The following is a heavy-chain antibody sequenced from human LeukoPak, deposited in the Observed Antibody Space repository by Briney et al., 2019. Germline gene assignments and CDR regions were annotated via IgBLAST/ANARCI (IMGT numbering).Heavy chain of an antibody. CDR3: ATSWESEQLVRY. D-gene: IGHD6-13*01. Sequence: GESLRISCKGSGYSFTSYWISWVRQMPGKGLEWMGRIDPSDSYTNYSPSFQGHVTISADRSISTAYLQWSSLKASDTAMYYCATSWESEQLVRYWGQGTLVTVSS. J-gene: IGHJ4*02. V-gene: IGHV5-10-1*01. CDR1: GYSFTSYW. CDR2: IDPSDSYT.